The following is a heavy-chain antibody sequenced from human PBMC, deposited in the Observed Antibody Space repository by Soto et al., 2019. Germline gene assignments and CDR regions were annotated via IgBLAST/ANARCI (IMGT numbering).Heavy chain of an antibody. Sequence: GSLRLSCAASGFTFSSYSMNWVRQAPGKGLEWVSSISSSSSYIYYADSVKGRFTISRDNAKNSLYLQMNSLRAEDTAVYYCAREGGRLLWFGELFSSDYYGMDVWGQGTTVTVSS. CDR3: AREGGRLLWFGELFSSDYYGMDV. J-gene: IGHJ6*02. CDR2: ISSSSSYI. CDR1: GFTFSSYS. D-gene: IGHD3-10*01. V-gene: IGHV3-21*01.